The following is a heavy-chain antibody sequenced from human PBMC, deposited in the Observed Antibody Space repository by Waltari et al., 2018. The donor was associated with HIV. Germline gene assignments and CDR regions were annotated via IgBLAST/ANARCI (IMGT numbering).Heavy chain of an antibody. CDR1: GNTIPYLS. Sequence: QVQLVQSGAEVQKTGASVTVPCRVSGNTIPYLSIHWLLRDPGKGLEWMGGFEPEDGETIYAQKFQGRVTMTEDTSTDTAYMELSSRRSEDTAVYYCALSSSWLFWKGLDPWGQGTLVTVSS. V-gene: IGHV1-24*01. CDR2: FEPEDGET. D-gene: IGHD6-13*01. J-gene: IGHJ5*02. CDR3: ALSSSWLFWKGLDP.